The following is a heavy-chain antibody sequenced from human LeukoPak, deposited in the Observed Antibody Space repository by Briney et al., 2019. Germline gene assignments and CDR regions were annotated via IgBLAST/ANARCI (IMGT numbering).Heavy chain of an antibody. CDR1: GGSISSSSYY. V-gene: IGHV4-39*07. Sequence: PSETLSLTCTVSGGSISSSSYYWGWIRQPPGKGLEWIGSIYYSGSTYYNPSLKSRVTISVDRSKNQFSLKLSSVTAADTAVYYCARGYRAFNWFDPWGQGTLVTVSS. CDR2: IYYSGST. J-gene: IGHJ5*02. CDR3: ARGYRAFNWFDP. D-gene: IGHD3-16*02.